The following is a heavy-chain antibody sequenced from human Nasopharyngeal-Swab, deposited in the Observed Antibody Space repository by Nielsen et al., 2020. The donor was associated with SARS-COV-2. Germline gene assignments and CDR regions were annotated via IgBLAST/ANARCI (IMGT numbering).Heavy chain of an antibody. Sequence: GESLKISCAASGFTFSSYAMHWVRQAPGKGLEWVAVISYDGSNKYYADSVKGRFTISRDNSKNTLYLQMNSLRAEDTAVYYCARADYGDYGIDYWGQGTLVTVSS. CDR1: GFTFSSYA. D-gene: IGHD4-17*01. J-gene: IGHJ4*02. CDR2: ISYDGSNK. CDR3: ARADYGDYGIDY. V-gene: IGHV3-30-3*01.